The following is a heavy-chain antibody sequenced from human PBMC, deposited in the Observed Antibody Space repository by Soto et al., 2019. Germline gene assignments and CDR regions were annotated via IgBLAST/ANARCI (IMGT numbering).Heavy chain of an antibody. CDR1: VGSVSSGGYY. V-gene: IGHV4-30-4*08. Sequence: SLTCTVSVGSVSSGGYYWSWIRQHPGKGLEWIGYIYYSGSTYYNPSLKSRVSISVDTSKNQFSLKLSSVTAADTAVYYCAGFSVVEATYINWFDPWGHGSLVTVSP. CDR3: AGFSVVEATYINWFDP. J-gene: IGHJ5*02. CDR2: IYYSGST. D-gene: IGHD2-15*01.